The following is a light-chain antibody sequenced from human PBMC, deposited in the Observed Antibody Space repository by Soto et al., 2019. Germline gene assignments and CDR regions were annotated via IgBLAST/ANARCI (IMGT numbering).Light chain of an antibody. V-gene: IGLV2-14*01. CDR3: RSYTTSSTRV. Sequence: QSVLTQPASVSGSPGQSIAISCTGSSSDVGFYNYISWYQQHPGKVPKLIIYEVTNRPSGVSNRFSGSKSGNTASLTISGLQAEDEADYYCRSYTTSSTRVFGTGTKVTVL. J-gene: IGLJ1*01. CDR2: EVT. CDR1: SSDVGFYNY.